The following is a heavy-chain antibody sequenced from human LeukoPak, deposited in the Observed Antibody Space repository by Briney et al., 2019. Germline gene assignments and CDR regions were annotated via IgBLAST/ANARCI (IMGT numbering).Heavy chain of an antibody. CDR1: GGSISSGGYS. D-gene: IGHD3-10*01. Sequence: PSETLSLTCAVSGGSISSGGYSWSWLRQPPGKGLEWIGYIYYSGSTYYNPSLKSRVTISVDTSKNQFSLKLSSVTAADTALYYCAKHYMGSSYNHGLDCWGQGTLVTVSS. CDR3: AKHYMGSSYNHGLDC. CDR2: IYYSGST. V-gene: IGHV4-30-2*03. J-gene: IGHJ4*02.